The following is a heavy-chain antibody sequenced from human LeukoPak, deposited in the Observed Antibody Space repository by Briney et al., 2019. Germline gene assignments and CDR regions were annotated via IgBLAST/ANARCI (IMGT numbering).Heavy chain of an antibody. CDR1: GLTFSDYY. J-gene: IGHJ4*02. CDR2: ISSSGNTI. D-gene: IGHD3-22*01. V-gene: IGHV3-11*04. CDR3: ARDAYYYDSSGYYVY. Sequence: GRSLRLSCAASGLTFSDYYMSWIRQAPGKGLEWVSYISSSGNTIYYADSVKGRFTISRDNAKNSLYLQMNSLRAEDTAVYYCARDAYYYDSSGYYVYWGQGTLVTVSS.